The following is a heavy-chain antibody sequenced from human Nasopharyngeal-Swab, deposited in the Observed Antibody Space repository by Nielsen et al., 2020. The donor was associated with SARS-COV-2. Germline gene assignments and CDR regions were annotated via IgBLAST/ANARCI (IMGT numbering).Heavy chain of an antibody. CDR2: INHSGST. V-gene: IGHV4-34*01. D-gene: IGHD3-22*01. Sequence: RQAPGKGLEWIGEINHSGSTNYNPSPKSRVTISVDTSKNQFSLKLSPVTAADTAVYYCARGQGPRHYYDSSGYYYDVLGRGYYFDYWGQGTLVTVSS. J-gene: IGHJ4*02. CDR3: ARGQGPRHYYDSSGYYYDVLGRGYYFDY.